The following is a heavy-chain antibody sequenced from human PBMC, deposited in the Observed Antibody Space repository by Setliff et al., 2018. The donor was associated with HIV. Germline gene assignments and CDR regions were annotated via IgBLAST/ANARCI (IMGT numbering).Heavy chain of an antibody. V-gene: IGHV1-8*02. CDR3: ARKHKVSLGRGIVVLWGFDP. D-gene: IGHD3-10*01. CDR2: MNPNSGNS. CDR1: GYTFTDYY. Sequence: GASVKVSCKASGYTFTDYYIHWVRQATGQGLEWMGWMNPNSGNSGYAQKFQGRVTMTRSTSFSTAYMELSNLTSEDTAIYYCARKHKVSLGRGIVVLWGFDPWGQGTLVTVSS. J-gene: IGHJ5*02.